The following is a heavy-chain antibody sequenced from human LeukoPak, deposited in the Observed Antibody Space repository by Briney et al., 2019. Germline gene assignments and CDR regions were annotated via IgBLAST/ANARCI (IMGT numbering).Heavy chain of an antibody. J-gene: IGHJ3*02. D-gene: IGHD3-3*01. V-gene: IGHV4-61*02. CDR2: IYTSGST. CDR1: GDSSSSGSYY. Sequence: ASETLSLTCTVSGDSSSSGSYYWSWIRQPAGKGLEWIGRIYTSGSTNYNSSLKSRVTISVDTSKNQFSLKLSSVTAADTAVYYCARGANYYDFWSGPPDIWGQGTMVTVSS. CDR3: ARGANYYDFWSGPPDI.